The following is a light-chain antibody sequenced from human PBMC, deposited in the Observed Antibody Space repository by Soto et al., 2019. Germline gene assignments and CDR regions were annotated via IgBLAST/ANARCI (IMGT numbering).Light chain of an antibody. Sequence: DIVLTQSPGTLSLSPGERATLSCRASQSVSSTYLAWYQQKPGQAPRLLIYGASSRATGIPDRFSGSGSGTDFTLTISRREPEDFAVYYCQQYGSSLFTFGPGTKVDIK. CDR1: QSVSSTY. CDR3: QQYGSSLFT. V-gene: IGKV3-20*01. CDR2: GAS. J-gene: IGKJ3*01.